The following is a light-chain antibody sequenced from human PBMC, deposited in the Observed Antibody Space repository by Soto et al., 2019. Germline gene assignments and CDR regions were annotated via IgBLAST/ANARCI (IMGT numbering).Light chain of an antibody. Sequence: DIQMTQSPSSLSASLGDRVTITCRASQGIGVYLAWFQQKPGKVPKLMIYAASALQSGVPSRFNGSGSGTDLTLTISSLQPEDIATYYCQKYNSAPLTFGGGTRVEIK. CDR3: QKYNSAPLT. CDR2: AAS. V-gene: IGKV1-27*01. CDR1: QGIGVY. J-gene: IGKJ4*01.